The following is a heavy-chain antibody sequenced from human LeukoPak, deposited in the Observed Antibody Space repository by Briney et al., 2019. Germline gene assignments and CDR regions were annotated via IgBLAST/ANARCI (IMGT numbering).Heavy chain of an antibody. CDR3: AKLASYDSSGYCGDYFDY. J-gene: IGHJ4*02. Sequence: SGGSLRLSCTTSDFTFSTYAMSWVRQAPGKGLEWVSTISGSGGSTYYADSVKGRFTISRDNSKNTLYLQMNSLRAEDTAVYYSAKLASYDSSGYCGDYFDYWGQGTLVTVSS. CDR2: ISGSGGST. D-gene: IGHD3-22*01. CDR1: DFTFSTYA. V-gene: IGHV3-23*01.